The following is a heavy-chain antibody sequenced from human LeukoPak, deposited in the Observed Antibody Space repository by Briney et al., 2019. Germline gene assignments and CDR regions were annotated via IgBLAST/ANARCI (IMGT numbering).Heavy chain of an antibody. D-gene: IGHD2-21*01. CDR1: GFIFDDYA. CDR2: ISWNSGSI. CDR3: AKDLNRGLPDY. V-gene: IGHV3-9*01. J-gene: IGHJ4*02. Sequence: GRSLRLSCAASGFIFDDYAMHWVRQAPGKGLEWVSSISWNSGSIDYADSVKGRFTISRDNSKNTLYLQMSSLRAEDTAVYYCAKDLNRGLPDYWGQGTLVTVSS.